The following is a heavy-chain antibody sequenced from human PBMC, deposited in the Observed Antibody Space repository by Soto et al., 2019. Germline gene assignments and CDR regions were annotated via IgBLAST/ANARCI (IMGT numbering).Heavy chain of an antibody. D-gene: IGHD3-10*01. CDR1: GGSISNSNW. Sequence: SETLSLTWAVSGGSISNSNWLSMVRQPPGKGLEWIGEIYHSGSTNYNPPLASRVTISVDRSKNQFSLTLTSVTAAATAVYYCAKDQWFGEVVHQYYGLDVWGQGTLLT. J-gene: IGHJ6*02. CDR2: IYHSGST. V-gene: IGHV4-4*02. CDR3: AKDQWFGEVVHQYYGLDV.